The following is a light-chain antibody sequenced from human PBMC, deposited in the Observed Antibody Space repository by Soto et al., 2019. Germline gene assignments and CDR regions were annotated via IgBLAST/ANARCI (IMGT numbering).Light chain of an antibody. CDR1: QSISSY. CDR3: QQSDSTPFT. J-gene: IGKJ3*01. Sequence: DIQMTQSPSSLSASVGDRVTITCRASQSISSYLNWYQQKPGKAPKLLIYAASSLQSGVPSRFRGSGSGTDFTLTISSLQPEDFATYYCQQSDSTPFTFGPGTKVDIK. V-gene: IGKV1-39*01. CDR2: AAS.